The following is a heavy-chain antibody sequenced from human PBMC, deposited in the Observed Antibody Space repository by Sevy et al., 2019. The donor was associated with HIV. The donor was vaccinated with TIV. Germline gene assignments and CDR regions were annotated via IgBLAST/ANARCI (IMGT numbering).Heavy chain of an antibody. J-gene: IGHJ4*02. CDR2: ISSSGSTI. V-gene: IGHV3-11*01. D-gene: IGHD4-17*01. Sequence: GGSLRLSCAASGFTFSDYYMSWIRQAPGKGLEWVSYISSSGSTIYYADSVKGRFTISRDNAKNSLYLQMNSLGAEDTAVYYCARELSIGDPDYWGQGTLVTVSS. CDR3: ARELSIGDPDY. CDR1: GFTFSDYY.